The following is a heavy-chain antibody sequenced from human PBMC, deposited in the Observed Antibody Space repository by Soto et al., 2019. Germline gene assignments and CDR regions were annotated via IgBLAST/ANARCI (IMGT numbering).Heavy chain of an antibody. V-gene: IGHV1-18*01. CDR1: GYPFTSYG. Sequence: AAVKLSFTASGYPFTSYGISWVRQAPIKGVEWMGWISAYNGNTNYEQTLQGRVTMTTDQSTSTAYMELMSLRSDDTAVYYCARSIVVVVAATPNWYFELWGRGTLVTVSS. CDR2: ISAYNGNT. D-gene: IGHD2-15*01. CDR3: ARSIVVVVAATPNWYFEL. J-gene: IGHJ2*01.